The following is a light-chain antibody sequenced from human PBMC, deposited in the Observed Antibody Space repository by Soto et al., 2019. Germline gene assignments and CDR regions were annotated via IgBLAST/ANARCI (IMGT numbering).Light chain of an antibody. J-gene: IGLJ2*01. Sequence: QSALTQPASVSGSPGQSITISCTGTSSDVGTYSLVSWYQQHPGKAPKLIIYEATKRPSGVSDRFSGSKSGSTASLTISGLQAEDEADYHCCSNAGSSTVVFGGGTKVTVL. CDR2: EAT. V-gene: IGLV2-23*01. CDR1: SSDVGTYSL. CDR3: CSNAGSSTVV.